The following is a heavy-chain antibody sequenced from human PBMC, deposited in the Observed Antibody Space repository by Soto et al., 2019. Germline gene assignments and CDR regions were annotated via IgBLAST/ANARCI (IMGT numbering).Heavy chain of an antibody. J-gene: IGHJ3*02. CDR2: IGTAGDT. CDR1: GFTFSSYD. Sequence: EVQLVESGGGLVQPGGSLRLSCAASGFTFSSYDMHWVRQATGKGLEWVSAIGTAGDTYYPGSVKGRFTISRENAKNSLYLQMNSVRAEDTVVYCCASGVGYYYDSSGYKDAFDILVQGTMVTVSS. D-gene: IGHD3-22*01. V-gene: IGHV3-13*01. CDR3: ASGVGYYYDSSGYKDAFDI.